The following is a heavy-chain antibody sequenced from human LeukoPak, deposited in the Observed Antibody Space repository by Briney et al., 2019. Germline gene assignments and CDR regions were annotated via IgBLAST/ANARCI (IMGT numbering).Heavy chain of an antibody. CDR1: GFTFSSYW. Sequence: GGSLRLSSAASGFTFSSYWMSWVRQAPGKGLEWVANIKQDESEKYYVDSVKGRFTISRDNARNALDLQMNSLRAEDTAVYYCARASRRDSIFEFWGQGTLVTVSS. CDR2: IKQDESEK. J-gene: IGHJ4*02. D-gene: IGHD2/OR15-2a*01. V-gene: IGHV3-7*04. CDR3: ARASRRDSIFEF.